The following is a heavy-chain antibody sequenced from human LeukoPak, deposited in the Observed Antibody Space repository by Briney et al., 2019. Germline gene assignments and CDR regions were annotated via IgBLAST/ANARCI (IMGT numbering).Heavy chain of an antibody. D-gene: IGHD3-3*01. CDR2: ISDSGRGT. CDR3: AKDSDQKYYDFWSGYSYYFDY. Sequence: GGSLRLSCAASGFTFSSYAMTWVRQAPGKGLEWVSAISDSGRGTYYADSVKGRFTISRDNSKNTVYVQMNSLRAEDTAVYYCAKDSDQKYYDFWSGYSYYFDYWGQGTLVTVSS. J-gene: IGHJ4*02. V-gene: IGHV3-23*01. CDR1: GFTFSSYA.